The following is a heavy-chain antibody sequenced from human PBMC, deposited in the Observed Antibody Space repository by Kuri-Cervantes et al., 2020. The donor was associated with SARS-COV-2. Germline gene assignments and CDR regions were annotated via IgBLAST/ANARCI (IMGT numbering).Heavy chain of an antibody. J-gene: IGHJ3*02. CDR2: IKADGGEM. CDR3: AWGRGWTFDI. Sequence: GGSLRLSCEASGFTLTYRWMAWFRQAPGKGLEWVAAIKADGGEMVYVDSAKGRFTISRDNAKNSVFLQMNSVRIEDKSLYFCAWGRGWTFDIWGRGTMVTVSS. CDR1: GFTLTYRW. V-gene: IGHV3-7*04. D-gene: IGHD3-3*01.